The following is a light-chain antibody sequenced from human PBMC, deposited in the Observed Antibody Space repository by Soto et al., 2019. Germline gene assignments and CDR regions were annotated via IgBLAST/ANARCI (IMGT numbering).Light chain of an antibody. CDR2: EVS. CDR1: SSDVGGYNF. J-gene: IGLJ1*01. CDR3: SSYAGSNNFV. V-gene: IGLV2-14*03. Sequence: QSALTQPASVFGSPGQSITISCTGTSSDVGGYNFVSWYQQHPGKAPKLMIYEVSNRPSGVSNRFSGSKSGNTASLTVSGLQAEDEADYYCSSYAGSNNFVFGTGPRSPS.